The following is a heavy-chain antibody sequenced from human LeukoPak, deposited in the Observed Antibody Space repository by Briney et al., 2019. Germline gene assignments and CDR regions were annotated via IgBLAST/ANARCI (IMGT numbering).Heavy chain of an antibody. J-gene: IGHJ4*02. V-gene: IGHV3-30-3*01. CDR3: ARDGLLGYFDY. CDR1: GFTFSSYA. CDR2: ISYDGSNK. Sequence: GGSLRLSCAASGFTFSSYAMHWVCQAPGKGLEWVAVISYDGSNKYYADSVKGRLTISRDNSKNTLYLQMNSLRAEDTAVYYCARDGLLGYFDYWGQGTLVTVSS.